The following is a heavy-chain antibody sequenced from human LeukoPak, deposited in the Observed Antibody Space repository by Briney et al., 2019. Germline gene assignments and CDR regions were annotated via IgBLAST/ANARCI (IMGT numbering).Heavy chain of an antibody. CDR3: ARGIVVVPAAIWGYYYYGMDV. Sequence: SETLSLTCAVYGGSFSGYYWSWIRQPPGKGLEWIGEINHSGSTNYNPSLKSRVTISVDTSKNQFSLKLSSVTAADTAVYYCARGIVVVPAAIWGYYYYGMDVWGQGTTVTVSS. D-gene: IGHD2-2*01. CDR2: INHSGST. V-gene: IGHV4-34*01. J-gene: IGHJ6*02. CDR1: GGSFSGYY.